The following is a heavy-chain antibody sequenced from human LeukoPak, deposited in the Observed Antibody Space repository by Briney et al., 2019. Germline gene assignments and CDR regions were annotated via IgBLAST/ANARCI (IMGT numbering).Heavy chain of an antibody. CDR1: GYSISSGYY. Sequence: PSETLSLTCTVSGYSISSGYYWGWIRQPPGKGLEWIGSIYHSGSTYYNPSLKSRVTISVDTSKNQFSLKLSSVTAADTAVYYCARLAGAGRSLYYYYYMDVWGKGTTVTVSS. D-gene: IGHD6-13*01. V-gene: IGHV4-38-2*02. J-gene: IGHJ6*03. CDR3: ARLAGAGRSLYYYYYMDV. CDR2: IYHSGST.